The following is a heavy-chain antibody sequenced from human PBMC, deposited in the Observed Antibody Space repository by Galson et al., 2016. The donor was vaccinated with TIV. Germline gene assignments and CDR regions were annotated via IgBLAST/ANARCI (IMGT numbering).Heavy chain of an antibody. D-gene: IGHD1-7*01. J-gene: IGHJ3*01. CDR2: IISSGSIL. CDR3: ARRGNYRADAFDV. CDR1: GFTFTSFE. V-gene: IGHV3-48*03. Sequence: SLRLSCAASGFTFTSFEMNWVRHGPGRGLEWVASIISSGSILHYADSVKGRLTISRDNARESLFLQMNSLRADDAAVYYCARRGNYRADAFDVWGQGTTVTVSS.